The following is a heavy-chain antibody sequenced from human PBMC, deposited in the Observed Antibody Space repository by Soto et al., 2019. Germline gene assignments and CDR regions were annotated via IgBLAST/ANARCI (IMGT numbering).Heavy chain of an antibody. Sequence: SVKVSCKASGGTFSSYTISWVRQAPGRGLEWMGRIIPILGIANYAQKFQGRVTITADKSTSTAYMELSSLRSEDTAVYYCARGEDYYDSSGYPDNWFDPWGQGTLVTVSS. J-gene: IGHJ5*02. V-gene: IGHV1-69*02. CDR3: ARGEDYYDSSGYPDNWFDP. CDR1: GGTFSSYT. D-gene: IGHD3-22*01. CDR2: IIPILGIA.